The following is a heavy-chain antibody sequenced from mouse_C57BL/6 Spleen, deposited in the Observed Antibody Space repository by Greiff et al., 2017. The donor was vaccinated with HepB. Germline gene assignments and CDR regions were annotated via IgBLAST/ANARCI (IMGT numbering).Heavy chain of an antibody. D-gene: IGHD2-4*01. J-gene: IGHJ4*01. CDR3: ARVDDYDGGYAMDY. CDR1: GYAFSSSW. CDR2: IYPGDGDT. V-gene: IGHV1-82*01. Sequence: VQLQQSGPELVKPGASVKISCKASGYAFSSSWMNWVKQRPGKGLERIGRIYPGDGDTNYNGKFKGKATLTADKSSSTADMQPSSLTSEDSAVDFWARVDDYDGGYAMDYWGQGASVTVSS.